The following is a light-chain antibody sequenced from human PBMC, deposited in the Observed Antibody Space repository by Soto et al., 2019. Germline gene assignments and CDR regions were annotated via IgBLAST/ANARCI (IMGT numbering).Light chain of an antibody. CDR3: QQYKNGPPLT. CDR2: GAF. J-gene: IGKJ4*01. V-gene: IGKV3-15*01. Sequence: EIVMTQSPATLSVSPGERATLSCRASQSVSSNLAWYQQKPGQAPRLLIYGAFTRATGIPARFSGSGSVTVSTLTISSLQSQDFAIYYGQQYKNGPPLTFGGGTKVEIK. CDR1: QSVSSN.